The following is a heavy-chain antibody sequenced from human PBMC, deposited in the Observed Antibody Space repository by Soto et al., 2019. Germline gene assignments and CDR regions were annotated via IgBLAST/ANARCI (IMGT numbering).Heavy chain of an antibody. CDR2: ISGSGGST. CDR3: ATHPVRIDGGWYHYFDY. V-gene: IGHV3-23*01. Sequence: GGSLRLSCAASGFTFSSYAMSWVRQAPGKGLEWVSAISGSGGSTYYADSVKGRFTISRDNSKNTLYLQMNSLRAEDTAVYYCATHPVRIDGGWYHYFDYWGQGTLVTVSS. CDR1: GFTFSSYA. D-gene: IGHD6-19*01. J-gene: IGHJ4*02.